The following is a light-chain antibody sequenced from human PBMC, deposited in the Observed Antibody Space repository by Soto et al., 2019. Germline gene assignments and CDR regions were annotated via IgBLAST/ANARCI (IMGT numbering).Light chain of an antibody. CDR2: AAS. CDR3: QQSYSSPRT. J-gene: IGKJ2*01. Sequence: DIQMTQSPSSLSASVGDRVTITCQSSQSIISYLNWYQQKAGKAPQLLIYAASSLQSGVPARFRGSGSGTDFILSISSLQPEDSAIYYCQQSYSSPRTFGQGTKLEI. CDR1: QSIISY. V-gene: IGKV1-39*01.